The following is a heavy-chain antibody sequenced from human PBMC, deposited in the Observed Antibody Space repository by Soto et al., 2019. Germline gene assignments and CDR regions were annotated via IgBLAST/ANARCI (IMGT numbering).Heavy chain of an antibody. CDR2: VYHSGST. CDR3: ASSGGGEDY. D-gene: IGHD3-16*01. Sequence: SETLSLTCAVSGDSISTNHWWSWVRQPPGKGLEWIGEVYHSGSTHYSPSLKSRVTISVDMSKNQFSLTLTSVTAADTAVYYCASSGGGEDYWGQGTLVTVSS. J-gene: IGHJ4*02. V-gene: IGHV4-4*02. CDR1: GDSISTNHW.